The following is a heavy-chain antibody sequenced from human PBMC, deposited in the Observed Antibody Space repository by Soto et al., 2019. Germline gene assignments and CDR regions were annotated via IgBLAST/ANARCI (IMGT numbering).Heavy chain of an antibody. CDR2: ISYDGSNK. CDR1: GFTFGSYG. D-gene: IGHD6-6*01. V-gene: IGHV3-33*01. Sequence: PGGSLRLSCAASGFTFGSYGMHWVRQAPGKDLEWGAVISYDGSNKYYADSMKGRFTISREKSKTSLYLKMNSLRADHTAGYYCARDLAPLVNTWRGLVPPWGPEALHNVSS. CDR3: ARDLAPLVNTWRGLVPP. J-gene: IGHJ5*01.